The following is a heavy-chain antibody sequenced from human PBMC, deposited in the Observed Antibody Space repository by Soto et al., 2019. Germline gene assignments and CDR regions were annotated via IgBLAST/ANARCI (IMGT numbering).Heavy chain of an antibody. CDR1: GGSISSWDYY. CDR3: ARDLFDPYGSGRRYFDY. Sequence: TLSLTCSFSGGSISSWDYYWSWIRQPPGKGLEWIGYMFYTGTTYYNPSLKSRITISMDTSKNQFSLKLSSVTAADTAVYYCARDLFDPYGSGRRYFDYWGQGTLVTVSS. D-gene: IGHD3-10*01. CDR2: MFYTGTT. V-gene: IGHV4-30-4*01. J-gene: IGHJ4*02.